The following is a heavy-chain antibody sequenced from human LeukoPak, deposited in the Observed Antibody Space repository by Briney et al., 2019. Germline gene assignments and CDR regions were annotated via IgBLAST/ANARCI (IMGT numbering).Heavy chain of an antibody. CDR3: ARVRISSWYGIYPMFAFDI. CDR1: GYTFTSYG. Sequence: ASVKVSCKASGYTFTSYGISWVRQAPGQGLEWMGWISAYNGNTNYAQKLQGRVTMTTDTSTSTAYMELRSLRSDDTAVYYCARVRISSWYGIYPMFAFDIWGQGTMVTVSS. D-gene: IGHD6-13*01. V-gene: IGHV1-18*01. J-gene: IGHJ3*02. CDR2: ISAYNGNT.